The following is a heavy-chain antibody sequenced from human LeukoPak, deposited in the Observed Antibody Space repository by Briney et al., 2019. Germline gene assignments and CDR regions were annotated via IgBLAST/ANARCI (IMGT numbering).Heavy chain of an antibody. CDR2: IKQDGSEK. J-gene: IGHJ4*02. V-gene: IGHV3-7*01. Sequence: GGSLRLSCAASGFTFSSYEMNWVRQAPGKGLEWVANIKQDGSEKYYVDSVKGRFTISRDNAKNSLYLQMNSLRAEDTAVYYCAKDSRRRRDGYNSLDYWGQGTLVTVSS. CDR3: AKDSRRRRDGYNSLDY. CDR1: GFTFSSYE. D-gene: IGHD5-24*01.